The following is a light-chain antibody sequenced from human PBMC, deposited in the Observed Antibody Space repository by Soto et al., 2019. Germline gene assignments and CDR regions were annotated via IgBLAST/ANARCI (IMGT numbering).Light chain of an antibody. V-gene: IGLV2-14*01. CDR1: SSDVGGYNY. Sequence: QSALTQPASVSGSPGQSITISCTGTSSDVGGYNYVSWFQQHPGKAPKVMIYEVSNRPSGVSNRFSGSKSGNTASLTISGLQAEDEADYYCRSYTSSSTWVFGGGTQLTVL. CDR3: RSYTSSSTWV. CDR2: EVS. J-gene: IGLJ3*02.